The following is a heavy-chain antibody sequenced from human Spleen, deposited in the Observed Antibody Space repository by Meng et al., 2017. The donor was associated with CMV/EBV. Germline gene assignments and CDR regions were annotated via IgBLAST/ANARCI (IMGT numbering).Heavy chain of an antibody. CDR3: AKALHYYGSGTLDS. Sequence: GESLKISCAASGFTFSTYWMSWVRQAPGKGLEWVANIKQDGSEKYYVDSVKGRFTISRDNAENLLYLQMHSLRAEDTAVYYCAKALHYYGSGTLDSWGQGTLVTVSS. D-gene: IGHD3-10*01. J-gene: IGHJ4*02. CDR2: IKQDGSEK. V-gene: IGHV3-7*01. CDR1: GFTFSTYW.